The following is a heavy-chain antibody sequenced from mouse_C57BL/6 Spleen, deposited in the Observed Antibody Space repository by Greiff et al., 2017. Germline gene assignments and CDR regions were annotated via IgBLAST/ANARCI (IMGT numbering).Heavy chain of an antibody. V-gene: IGHV5-6*01. J-gene: IGHJ2*01. CDR1: GFTFSSYG. D-gene: IGHD1-1*01. CDR2: ISSGGSCT. CDR3: ARLITTVVEGGYYFDY. Sequence: EVQGVESGGDLVKPGGSLKLSCAASGFTFSSYGMSWVRQTPDKRLEWVATISSGGSCTYYPDSVKGRFTISRDNAKNTLYLKMSSLKSEDTAMYYCARLITTVVEGGYYFDYWGQGTTLTVSS.